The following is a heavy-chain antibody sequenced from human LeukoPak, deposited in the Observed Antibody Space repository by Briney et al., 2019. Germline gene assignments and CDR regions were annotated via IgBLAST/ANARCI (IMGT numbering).Heavy chain of an antibody. V-gene: IGHV4-31*03. D-gene: IGHD2-15*01. CDR3: ARDPLYCSGGSCYFDY. Sequence: SQTLSLTCTVSGGSISSGGYYWSWIRQHPGKGLEWIGYIYYSGSTYYNPSLKSRVTISVDTSKNQFSLKLNSVTPEDTAVYYCARDPLYCSGGSCYFDYWGQGTLVTVSS. CDR2: IYYSGST. J-gene: IGHJ4*02. CDR1: GGSISSGGYY.